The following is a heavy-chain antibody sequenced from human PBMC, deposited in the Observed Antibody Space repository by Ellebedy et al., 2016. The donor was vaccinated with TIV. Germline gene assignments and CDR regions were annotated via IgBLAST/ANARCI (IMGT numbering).Heavy chain of an antibody. J-gene: IGHJ4*02. CDR3: ARRSRGPSYYFDY. D-gene: IGHD3-10*01. CDR1: GFTFSSYT. CDR2: ISSSGSYL. V-gene: IGHV3-21*01. Sequence: GESLKISCAASGFTFSSYTINWVRQTPGKGLEWVSSISSSGSYLYYADSVKGRFTISRDNAKNSLYLQLSSLRAEDTAVYYCARRSRGPSYYFDYWGQGALVTVSS.